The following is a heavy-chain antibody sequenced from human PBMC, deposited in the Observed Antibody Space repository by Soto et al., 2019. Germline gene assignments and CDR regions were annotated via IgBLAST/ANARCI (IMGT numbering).Heavy chain of an antibody. CDR1: GFSLSTSGVG. Sequence: QITLKESGPTLVNPTQTLTLTCTFSGFSLSTSGVGVGWIRQPPGKALEWLALIYWDDDKRYSPSLKSRLTITKDTSKNQVVLTMTNMDPVDTATYYCAHRPGYCSSTSCYWDWFDPWGQGTLVTVSS. CDR2: IYWDDDK. CDR3: AHRPGYCSSTSCYWDWFDP. V-gene: IGHV2-5*02. D-gene: IGHD2-2*01. J-gene: IGHJ5*02.